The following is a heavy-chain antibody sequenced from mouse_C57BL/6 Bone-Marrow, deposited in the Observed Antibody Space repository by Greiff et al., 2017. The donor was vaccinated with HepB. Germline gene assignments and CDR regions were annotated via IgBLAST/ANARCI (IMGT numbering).Heavy chain of an antibody. J-gene: IGHJ3*01. CDR2: IYPRSGNT. CDR1: GYTFTSYG. D-gene: IGHD1-1*01. Sequence: QVQLKESGAELARPGASVKLSCKASGYTFTSYGISWVKQRTGQGLEWIGEIYPRSGNTYYNEKFKGKATLTADKSSSTAYMELRSLTSEDSAVYFCARNGSSAWFAYWGQGTLVTVSA. CDR3: ARNGSSAWFAY. V-gene: IGHV1-81*01.